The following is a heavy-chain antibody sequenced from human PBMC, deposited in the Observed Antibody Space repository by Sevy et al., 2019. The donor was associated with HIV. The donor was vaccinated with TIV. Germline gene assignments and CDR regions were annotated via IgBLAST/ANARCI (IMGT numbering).Heavy chain of an antibody. CDR3: ARRDSSGHFDY. J-gene: IGHJ4*02. Sequence: SETLSLTCTVSGGSISSGGYYWSWLRQHPGKGLEWIGYIYYSGSTYYNPSLKRRVTISVDTSKNQFSLKLSSVTAADTAVYYCARRDSSGHFDYWGQGTLVTVSS. CDR2: IYYSGST. D-gene: IGHD2-15*01. CDR1: GGSISSGGYY. V-gene: IGHV4-31*03.